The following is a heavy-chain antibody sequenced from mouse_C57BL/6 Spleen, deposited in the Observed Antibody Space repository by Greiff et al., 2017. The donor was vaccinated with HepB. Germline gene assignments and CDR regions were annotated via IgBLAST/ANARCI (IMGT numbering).Heavy chain of an antibody. J-gene: IGHJ1*03. V-gene: IGHV1-55*01. CDR1: GYTFTSYW. D-gene: IGHD2-1*01. CDR3: ARSGNYVWYFDV. Sequence: VQLQQPGAELVKPGASVKMSCKASGYTFTSYWITWVKQRPGQGLEWIGDIYPGSGSTNYNQKFKGKSTLTVDKSSSTAYMQLSSLTSEDSAVYYCARSGNYVWYFDVWGTGTTVTVSS. CDR2: IYPGSGST.